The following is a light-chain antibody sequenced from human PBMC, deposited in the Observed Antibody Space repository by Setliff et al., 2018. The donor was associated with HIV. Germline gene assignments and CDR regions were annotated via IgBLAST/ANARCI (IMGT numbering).Light chain of an antibody. CDR1: SSDVGGYNY. Sequence: QSVLTQPASVSGSPGQSITISCTGTSSDVGGYNYVTWYQQRPGKAPKLMIYDVSNRPSGVSNRFSGSKSGNTASLTISGLQAEDEADYYCSSYTSSITLVVFGTGNKVTVL. CDR3: SSYTSSITLVV. J-gene: IGLJ1*01. CDR2: DVS. V-gene: IGLV2-14*03.